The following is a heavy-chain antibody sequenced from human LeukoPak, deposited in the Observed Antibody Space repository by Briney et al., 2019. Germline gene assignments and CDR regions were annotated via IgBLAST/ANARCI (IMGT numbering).Heavy chain of an antibody. Sequence: GRSLRLSCAASGFTFSSYAMHWVRQAPGKGLEWVAVISYDGSNKYYADSVKGRFTISRDNSKNTLYLQMNSLRAEDTAVYYCARSTTAPDNWFDPWGQGTLDAVSS. CDR1: GFTFSSYA. J-gene: IGHJ5*02. CDR2: ISYDGSNK. CDR3: ARSTTAPDNWFDP. D-gene: IGHD1-26*01. V-gene: IGHV3-30*04.